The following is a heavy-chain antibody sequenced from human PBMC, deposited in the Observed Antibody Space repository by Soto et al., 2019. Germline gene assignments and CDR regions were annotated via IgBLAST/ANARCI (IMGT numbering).Heavy chain of an antibody. CDR2: TSASGGTT. D-gene: IGHD6-13*01. V-gene: IGHV3-23*01. J-gene: IGHJ4*02. Sequence: EVQLLESGDGFIQPGGSLRLSCAASGFTFGSYAMSWVRQAPGKGLEWVSSTSASGGTTYYADSVKGRFTISRDNSKNMWYLEMNSLRAGDTAVYYCAKAKYSSSWWAVDYWGQGTLVTVSS. CDR1: GFTFGSYA. CDR3: AKAKYSSSWWAVDY.